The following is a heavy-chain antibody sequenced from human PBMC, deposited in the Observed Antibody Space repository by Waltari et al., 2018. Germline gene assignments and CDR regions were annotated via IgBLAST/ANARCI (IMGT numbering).Heavy chain of an antibody. J-gene: IGHJ5*02. CDR2: INHRGST. Sequence: QVQLLHWGAGLLKPSETLSLTCAVYGGSFGDYFWSWIRLPPGKGLEWIGEINHRGSTYYNPSLKSRVTMSVDTSKNQFSLKLNSVTAADTAMYYCARVGMVTTRVKNWFDPWGQGTLVTVSS. D-gene: IGHD5-18*01. CDR1: GGSFGDYF. CDR3: ARVGMVTTRVKNWFDP. V-gene: IGHV4-34*01.